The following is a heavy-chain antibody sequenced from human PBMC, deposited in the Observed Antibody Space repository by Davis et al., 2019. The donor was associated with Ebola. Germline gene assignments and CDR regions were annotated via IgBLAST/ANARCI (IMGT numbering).Heavy chain of an antibody. CDR1: GFTFSDYY. D-gene: IGHD1-20*01. CDR3: VKDDVTAGRFNY. CDR2: ISSSGSTI. V-gene: IGHV3-11*01. J-gene: IGHJ4*02. Sequence: GESLKISCAASGFTFSDYYMSWIRQAPGKGLEWVSYISSSGSTIYYADSVKGRFTISRDNAKNSLYLQMNSLRAEDTAVYYCVKDDVTAGRFNYWGQGSLVTVSS.